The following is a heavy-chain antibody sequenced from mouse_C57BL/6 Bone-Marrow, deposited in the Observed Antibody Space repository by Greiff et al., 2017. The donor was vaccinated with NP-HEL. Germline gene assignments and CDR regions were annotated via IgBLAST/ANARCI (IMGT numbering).Heavy chain of an antibody. CDR1: GFTFSSYA. CDR3: ARDWRDGYFDY. CDR2: ISDGGSYT. D-gene: IGHD1-1*01. V-gene: IGHV5-4*01. J-gene: IGHJ2*01. Sequence: EVKLMESGGGLVKPGGSLKLSCAASGFTFSSYAMSWVRQTPEKRLEWVATISDGGSYTYYPDNVKGRFTISRDNAKNNLYLQMSHLKSEDTAMYYCARDWRDGYFDYWGQGTTLTVSS.